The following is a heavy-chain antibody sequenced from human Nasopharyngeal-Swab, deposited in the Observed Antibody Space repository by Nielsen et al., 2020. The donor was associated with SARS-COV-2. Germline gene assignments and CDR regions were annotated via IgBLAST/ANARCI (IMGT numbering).Heavy chain of an antibody. Sequence: GESLKISCAASGFTFSSYAMSWVRQAPGKGLEWVSVIYSGGSSTYYADSVKGRFTISRDNSKNTLYLQMNSLRAEDTAVYYCAKDPTRLWDVSIWGQGTLVTVSS. J-gene: IGHJ4*02. CDR1: GFTFSSYA. V-gene: IGHV3-23*03. CDR2: IYSGGSST. CDR3: AKDPTRLWDVSI. D-gene: IGHD3-16*01.